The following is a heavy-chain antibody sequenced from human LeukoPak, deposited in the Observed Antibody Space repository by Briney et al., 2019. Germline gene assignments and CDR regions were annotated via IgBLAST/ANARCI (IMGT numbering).Heavy chain of an antibody. CDR3: AREDILTGYINWFDP. V-gene: IGHV1-69*04. J-gene: IGHJ5*02. D-gene: IGHD3-9*01. CDR2: ITPIFGIA. CDR1: GGTFSSYA. Sequence: SVKVSCKASGGTFSSYAISWVRQAPGQGLEWMGRITPIFGIANYAQKFQGRVTITADKSTSTAYMELSSLRSEDTAVYYCAREDILTGYINWFDPWGQGTLVTVSP.